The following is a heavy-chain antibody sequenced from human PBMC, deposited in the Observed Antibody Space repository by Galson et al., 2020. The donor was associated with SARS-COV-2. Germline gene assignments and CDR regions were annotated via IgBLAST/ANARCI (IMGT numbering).Heavy chain of an antibody. D-gene: IGHD6-13*01. CDR3: AKKSRLPGFGVGSSSWIDY. Sequence: GGSLRLSCAASGFTLSSYAMSWVRQAPGKGLEWVSAISGSGGSTYYADSVKGRFTISRDNSKNTLYLQMNSLRAEDTAVDYCAKKSRLPGFGVGSSSWIDYWGQGTLVTGSS. CDR1: GFTLSSYA. J-gene: IGHJ4*02. V-gene: IGHV3-23*01. CDR2: ISGSGGST.